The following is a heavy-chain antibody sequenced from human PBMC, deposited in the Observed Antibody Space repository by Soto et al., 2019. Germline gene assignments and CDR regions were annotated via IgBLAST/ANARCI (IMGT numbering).Heavy chain of an antibody. Sequence: GGSLRLSCAASGFTFSDHYMDWVRQAPGKGLEWVGRTRNKANSYTTEYAASVKGRFTISRDDSKNSLYLQMNSLKTEDTAVYYCARAIGYYGSGSYYYYYYMDVWGKGTTVTVSS. J-gene: IGHJ6*03. V-gene: IGHV3-72*01. D-gene: IGHD3-10*01. CDR2: TRNKANSYTT. CDR1: GFTFSDHY. CDR3: ARAIGYYGSGSYYYYYYMDV.